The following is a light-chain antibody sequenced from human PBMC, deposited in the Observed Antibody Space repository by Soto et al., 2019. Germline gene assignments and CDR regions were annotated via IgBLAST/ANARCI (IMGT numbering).Light chain of an antibody. CDR1: SGDVGSYNL. V-gene: IGLV2-23*01. Sequence: QSVLTQPASVSGSPEQSITISCTGTSGDVGSYNLVSWYQQHPGKAPKVMIYEATKRPSGVSNRFSGSKSGNTASLTISGLQAEDEADYYCCAYAGSGTVVFGGGTKLTVL. CDR2: EAT. CDR3: CAYAGSGTVV. J-gene: IGLJ3*02.